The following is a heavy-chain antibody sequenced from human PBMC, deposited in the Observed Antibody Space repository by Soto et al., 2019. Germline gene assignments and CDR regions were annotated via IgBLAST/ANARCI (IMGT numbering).Heavy chain of an antibody. CDR2: IRPSGGST. CDR3: ARGVTMVRGAPYYYYGMDV. Sequence: ASVKVSCKASGYTSTSHYIHWVRQAPGQGLEWMGIIRPSGGSTSYAQKFQGRVTMTRDTSTSTAYMELSSLRSEDTAVYYCARGVTMVRGAPYYYYGMDVWGQGTTVTVSS. CDR1: GYTSTSHY. J-gene: IGHJ6*02. D-gene: IGHD3-10*01. V-gene: IGHV1-46*01.